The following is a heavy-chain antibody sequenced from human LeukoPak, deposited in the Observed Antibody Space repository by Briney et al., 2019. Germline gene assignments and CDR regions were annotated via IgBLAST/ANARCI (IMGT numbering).Heavy chain of an antibody. CDR3: AKRGHSYGDFDY. CDR2: MNPNSKNT. J-gene: IGHJ4*02. D-gene: IGHD5-18*01. Sequence: ASVKVSCKASGYTFTSYDINWVRQATGQGLEWMGWMNPNSKNTGYAQKFQGRVTMTKNTSISTAYMELSSLGSEDTAVYYCAKRGHSYGDFDYWGQGTLVTVSS. CDR1: GYTFTSYD. V-gene: IGHV1-8*01.